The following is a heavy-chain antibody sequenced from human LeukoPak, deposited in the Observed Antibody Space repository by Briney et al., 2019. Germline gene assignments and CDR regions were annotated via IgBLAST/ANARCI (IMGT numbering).Heavy chain of an antibody. V-gene: IGHV3-53*01. CDR2: IYSGGST. Sequence: GGSLRLSCAASGFTVSSNYMSWVRQAPGKGLEWVSVIYSGGSTYYADSVKGRFTISRDNSKNTLYLQMNSLRAEGTAVYYCARDLVGYCSGGSCYRPYYYYGMDVWGQGTTVTVSS. CDR3: ARDLVGYCSGGSCYRPYYYYGMDV. J-gene: IGHJ6*02. D-gene: IGHD2-15*01. CDR1: GFTVSSNY.